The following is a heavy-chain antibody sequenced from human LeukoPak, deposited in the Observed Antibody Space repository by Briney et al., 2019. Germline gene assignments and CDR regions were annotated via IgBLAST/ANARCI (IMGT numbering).Heavy chain of an antibody. V-gene: IGHV4-34*01. J-gene: IGHJ4*02. CDR2: INHSGST. Sequence: SETLSLTCAVYGGSFSGYYWSWIRQPPGKGLEWIGEINHSGSTNYNPSLKSRVTISVDTSKNQFSLKLSSVTAADTAVYYCARGGQGLRYFVPFDYWGQGTLVTVSS. CDR1: GGSFSGYY. D-gene: IGHD3-9*01. CDR3: ARGGQGLRYFVPFDY.